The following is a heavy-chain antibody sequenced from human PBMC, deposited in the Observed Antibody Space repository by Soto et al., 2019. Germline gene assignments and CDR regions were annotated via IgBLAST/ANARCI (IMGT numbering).Heavy chain of an antibody. CDR2: ISFDGSNT. CDR3: AKDTHLYASSGYYLFDQ. V-gene: IGHV3-30*18. CDR1: GSTFRNYG. Sequence: QVQLVESGGGVVQPGRSLRLSCAASGSTFRNYGIHWFRQAPGKGLQWVATISFDGSNTHYVDSVQGRFTISRDNSVNTVFLHMNGLRVEDTAVYYCAKDTHLYASSGYYLFDQWGQGTLVTVSS. D-gene: IGHD3-22*01. J-gene: IGHJ4*02.